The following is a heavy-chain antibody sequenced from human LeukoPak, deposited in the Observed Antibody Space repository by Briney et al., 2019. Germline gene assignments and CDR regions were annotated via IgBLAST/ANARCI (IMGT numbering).Heavy chain of an antibody. CDR2: ISSSSSYI. J-gene: IGHJ4*02. CDR3: ARDIVGATLNQFYFDY. V-gene: IGHV3-21*01. D-gene: IGHD1-26*01. Sequence: GGSLRLSCAASGFTFDGYRMNWVRQAPGKGLEWVSSISSSSSYIYYADSVKGRFTISRDNAKNSLYLQMNSLRAEDTAVYYCARDIVGATLNQFYFDYWGQGTLVTVSS. CDR1: GFTFDGYR.